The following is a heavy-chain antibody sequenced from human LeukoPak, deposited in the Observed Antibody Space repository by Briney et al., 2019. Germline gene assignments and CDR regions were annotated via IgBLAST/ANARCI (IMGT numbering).Heavy chain of an antibody. CDR1: GGSFSGYY. J-gene: IGHJ4*02. V-gene: IGHV4-34*01. Sequence: SETLSLTCAVYGGSFSGYYWSWIRQPPGKGLEWIGEINHSGSTNYNPSLKSRVTISVDTSKNQFSLKLSSVTAADTAVYYCARGPTAVAHDWGQGTLVTVSS. CDR2: INHSGST. CDR3: ARGPTAVAHD. D-gene: IGHD6-19*01.